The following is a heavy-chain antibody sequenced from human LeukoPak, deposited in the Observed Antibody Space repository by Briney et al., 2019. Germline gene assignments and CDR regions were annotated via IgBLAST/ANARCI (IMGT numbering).Heavy chain of an antibody. Sequence: GGSLRLSCAASGFTFSSYGMHWVRQAPGKGLEWVAFIRYDGSNKYYADSVKGRFTISRDNSKNTLYLQMNSLRAEHTAVYYCAKDSGYYYYYMDVWGKGTTVTVSS. V-gene: IGHV3-30*02. D-gene: IGHD6-25*01. J-gene: IGHJ6*03. CDR1: GFTFSSYG. CDR2: IRYDGSNK. CDR3: AKDSGYYYYYMDV.